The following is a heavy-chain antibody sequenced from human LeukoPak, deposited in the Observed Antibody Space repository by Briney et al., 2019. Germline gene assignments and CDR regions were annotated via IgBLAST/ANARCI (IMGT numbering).Heavy chain of an antibody. CDR1: GFTFSSYA. V-gene: IGHV3-23*01. CDR2: ISGSGGST. Sequence: GGSLRLSCAASGFTFSSYAMRWVRQAPGKGREWVSAISGSGGSTYYADSVKGRFTISRDNSKNTLYLQMNSLRAEDTAVYYCAKEYCSGGSCYPGFDYWGQGTLVTVSS. J-gene: IGHJ4*02. CDR3: AKEYCSGGSCYPGFDY. D-gene: IGHD2-15*01.